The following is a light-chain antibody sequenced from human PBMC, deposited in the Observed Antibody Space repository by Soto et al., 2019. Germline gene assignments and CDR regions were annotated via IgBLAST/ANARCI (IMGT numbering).Light chain of an antibody. CDR2: DVN. J-gene: IGLJ2*01. Sequence: SALTQPRSVSESPGQSVTISCTGTSSDVGAYNYVSWYQQHPGKAPKMLIYDVNKRPSGVPDRFSASRSGNTASLTISGLQAEDEADYYCYSYAGSNGVLFGGGTKLTVL. V-gene: IGLV2-11*01. CDR3: YSYAGSNGVL. CDR1: SSDVGAYNY.